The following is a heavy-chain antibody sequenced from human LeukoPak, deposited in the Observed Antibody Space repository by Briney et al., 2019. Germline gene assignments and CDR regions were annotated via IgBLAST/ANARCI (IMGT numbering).Heavy chain of an antibody. D-gene: IGHD3-10*01. CDR3: ARGRGGNLDP. V-gene: IGHV4-34*01. CDR1: GGSLSGYY. Sequence: PSETLSLTCAVYGGSLSGYYWSWIRQPPGKGLEWIGEINHSGSTNYNPSLKSRVTISVDTSKNQFSLKLSSVTAADTAVYYCARGRGGNLDPWGQGTLVTVSS. CDR2: INHSGST. J-gene: IGHJ5*02.